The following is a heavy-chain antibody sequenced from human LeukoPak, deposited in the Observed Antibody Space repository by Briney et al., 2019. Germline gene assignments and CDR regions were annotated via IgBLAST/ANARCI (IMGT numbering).Heavy chain of an antibody. CDR3: ASGPPYDYVWGSQNYYYYYMDV. D-gene: IGHD3-16*01. Sequence: SETLSLTCTVSGGSISSSSYYWGWIRQPPGKGLEWIGSIYHSGSTYYNPSLKSRVTISVDTSKNQFSLKLSSVTAADTAVYYCASGPPYDYVWGSQNYYYYYMDVWGKGTTVTVSS. J-gene: IGHJ6*03. V-gene: IGHV4-39*07. CDR2: IYHSGST. CDR1: GGSISSSSYY.